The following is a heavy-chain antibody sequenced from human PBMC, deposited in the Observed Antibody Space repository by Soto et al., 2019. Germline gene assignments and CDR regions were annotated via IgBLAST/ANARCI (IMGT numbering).Heavy chain of an antibody. D-gene: IGHD2-21*02. CDR3: AKDPLNCGGDCYHYFDY. CDR1: GFTFSSYA. J-gene: IGHJ4*02. CDR2: ISGSGGST. V-gene: IGHV3-23*01. Sequence: PGGSLRLSCAASGFTFSSYAMSWVRQAPGKGLEWVSAISGSGGSTYYADSVKGRFTISRDNSKNTLYLQMNSLRAEDTAVYYCAKDPLNCGGDCYHYFDYWGQGTLVTVSS.